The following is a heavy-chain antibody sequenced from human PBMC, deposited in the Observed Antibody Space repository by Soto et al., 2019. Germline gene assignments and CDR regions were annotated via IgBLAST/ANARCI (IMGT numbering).Heavy chain of an antibody. D-gene: IGHD3-9*01. CDR2: IYYSGST. CDR1: GGSISSYY. Sequence: SETLSLTCTVSGGSISSYYWSWIRQPPGKGLEWIGYIYYSGSTNYNPSLKSRVTISVDTSKNQFSLKLSSVTAADTAVYYCASTPILTGYPDAFDIWGQGTMVTVSS. CDR3: ASTPILTGYPDAFDI. J-gene: IGHJ3*02. V-gene: IGHV4-59*01.